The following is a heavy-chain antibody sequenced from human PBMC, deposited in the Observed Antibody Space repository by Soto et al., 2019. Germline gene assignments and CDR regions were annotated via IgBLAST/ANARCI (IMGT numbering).Heavy chain of an antibody. D-gene: IGHD5-18*01. J-gene: IGHJ4*02. V-gene: IGHV4-30-4*01. CDR1: GGSMSSGDYY. Sequence: SETLSLTCTVSGGSMSSGDYYWSWIRQPPGKGLEWIGYIYYSGSTYYNPSLKSRVTISVDTSKNQFSLKLSSVTAADTAVYYCARAVEWIQLGLRGLQGFDYWGQGTLVTVSS. CDR2: IYYSGST. CDR3: ARAVEWIQLGLRGLQGFDY.